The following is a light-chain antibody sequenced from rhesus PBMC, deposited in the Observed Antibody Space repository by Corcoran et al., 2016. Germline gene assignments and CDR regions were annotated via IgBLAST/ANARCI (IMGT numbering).Light chain of an antibody. J-gene: IGKJ1*01. V-gene: IGKV1-25*01. CDR3: QQYYSLPWT. CDR1: QGITND. Sequence: DIQMTQSPSSLSASVGDRVTITCRASQGITNDLAWYQQKPGETPKLLIYEASTLQSGIPSRFSGSGSGTDFTLTISSLHSGDFATFYCQQYYSLPWTFGLGTKLDIQ. CDR2: EAS.